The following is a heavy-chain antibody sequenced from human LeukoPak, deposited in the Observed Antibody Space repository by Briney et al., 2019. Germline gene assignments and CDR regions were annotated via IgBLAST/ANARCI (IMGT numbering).Heavy chain of an antibody. V-gene: IGHV4-30-4*01. CDR2: IYYSGST. D-gene: IGHD3-22*01. CDR1: GGSISSGDYY. Sequence: KASETLSLTCTVSGGSISSGDYYWSWIRPPPGKGLEWFGYIYYSGSTYYNPSLKSRVTISVDTSKNQFSLKLSSVTAADTAVYYCARGDSSGYYEVDYWGQGTLVTVSS. CDR3: ARGDSSGYYEVDY. J-gene: IGHJ4*02.